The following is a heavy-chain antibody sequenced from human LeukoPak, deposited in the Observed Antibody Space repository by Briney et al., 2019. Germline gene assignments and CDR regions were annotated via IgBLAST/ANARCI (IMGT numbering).Heavy chain of an antibody. CDR1: GVSISCYY. V-gene: IGHV4-59*01. Sequence: SETLSLTCTVSGVSISCYYWGWIRQPPGKGLEWIGYIYYSGITNYNPSLKSRVTISLDTSKNQFSPKLSSVTAADTALYYCASVVTATHIFDHWGQGPLVRVSS. D-gene: IGHD2-21*02. CDR3: ASVVTATHIFDH. J-gene: IGHJ4*02. CDR2: IYYSGIT.